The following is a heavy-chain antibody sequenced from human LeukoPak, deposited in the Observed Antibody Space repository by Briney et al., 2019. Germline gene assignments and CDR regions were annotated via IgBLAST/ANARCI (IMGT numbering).Heavy chain of an antibody. V-gene: IGHV1-46*01. D-gene: IGHD1-26*01. J-gene: IGHJ4*02. CDR3: AASAGATVYFDY. CDR2: INPSGGST. Sequence: ASVKVSCKASGDTFTSYYMHWVRQAPGQGLEWMGIINPSGGSTSYAQKFQGRVTMTRDTSTSTVYMELSSLRSEDTAVYYCAASAGATVYFDYWGQGTLVTVSS. CDR1: GDTFTSYY.